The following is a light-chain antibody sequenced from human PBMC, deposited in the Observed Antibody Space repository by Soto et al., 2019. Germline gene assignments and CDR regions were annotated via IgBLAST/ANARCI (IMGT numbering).Light chain of an antibody. Sequence: EIVLTQSPGTLSLSPGERATLSCRASQSVYSNYLAWYQQKPGQTPMLLIYGTSSRATGIPDRFSGSGSGTDFTLTISRLETEDFAVYYCQQYVTSPFTFGGGTKVDV. CDR2: GTS. V-gene: IGKV3-20*01. CDR1: QSVYSNY. J-gene: IGKJ3*01. CDR3: QQYVTSPFT.